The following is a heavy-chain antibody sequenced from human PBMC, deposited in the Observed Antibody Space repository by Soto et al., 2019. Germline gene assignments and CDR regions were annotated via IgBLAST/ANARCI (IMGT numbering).Heavy chain of an antibody. CDR3: AGSHLDTAIFDY. V-gene: IGHV3-53*01. CDR2: IYSGGST. Sequence: GGSLRLSCAASGFTVSSNYMSWVRQAPGKGLEWVSVIYSGGSTYYADSVKGRFTISRDNSKNTLYLQMNSLRAEDTAVYYCAGSHLDTAIFDYWGQGTLVTVSS. D-gene: IGHD5-18*01. J-gene: IGHJ4*02. CDR1: GFTVSSNY.